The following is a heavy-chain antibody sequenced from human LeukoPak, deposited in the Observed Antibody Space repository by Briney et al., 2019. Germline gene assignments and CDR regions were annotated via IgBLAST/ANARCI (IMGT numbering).Heavy chain of an antibody. CDR3: AKDLRGSGWYYFDY. Sequence: GGSLRLSCAASGFTFSSYGMHWIRQAPGKGLGWVAVISYDGSNKYYADSVKGRFTISRDNSKNTLYLQMNSLRAEDTAVYYCAKDLRGSGWYYFDYWGQGTLVTVSS. J-gene: IGHJ4*02. CDR1: GFTFSSYG. CDR2: ISYDGSNK. D-gene: IGHD6-19*01. V-gene: IGHV3-30*18.